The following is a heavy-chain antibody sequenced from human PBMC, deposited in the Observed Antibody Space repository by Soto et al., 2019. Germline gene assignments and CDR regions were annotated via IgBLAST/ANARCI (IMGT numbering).Heavy chain of an antibody. V-gene: IGHV3-7*01. CDR2: IKEDGSEI. Sequence: GGSLRLSCAVSGCNVMSYWMSWVREAPGKGLEWVASIKEDGSEIYYLHSVRGRLSISRDSAGNALHLTMNYLSAEDTGVYFCARDIGFDYVNWGQGTLVTVSS. D-gene: IGHD3-16*01. CDR3: ARDIGFDYVN. J-gene: IGHJ4*02. CDR1: GCNVMSYW.